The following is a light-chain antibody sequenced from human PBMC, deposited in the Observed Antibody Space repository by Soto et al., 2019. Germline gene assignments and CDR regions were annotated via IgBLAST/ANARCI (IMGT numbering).Light chain of an antibody. CDR2: KAS. V-gene: IGKV1-5*03. CDR1: QSISSW. Sequence: DIQMTQSPSTLSASVGDRVTITCRASQSISSWLAWYQQKPGKAPKLLIYKASSLGSGVPSRFSGSGSGTEFTLTISSLQPDDFATYYCQQYISYSFGQGTKVDIK. J-gene: IGKJ1*01. CDR3: QQYISYS.